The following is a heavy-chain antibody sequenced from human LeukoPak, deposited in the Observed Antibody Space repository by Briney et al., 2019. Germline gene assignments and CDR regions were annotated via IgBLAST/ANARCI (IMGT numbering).Heavy chain of an antibody. Sequence: GGSLRLSCAASGFTFDDYGMSWVRQAPGRGLEWVSGINWNGGSTGYADSVKGRFTISRDNAKNSLYLQMNSLRVEDTALYYCASTHYYYYYMDVWGKGTTVTVSS. V-gene: IGHV3-20*04. CDR3: ASTHYYYYYMDV. CDR1: GFTFDDYG. CDR2: INWNGGST. J-gene: IGHJ6*03.